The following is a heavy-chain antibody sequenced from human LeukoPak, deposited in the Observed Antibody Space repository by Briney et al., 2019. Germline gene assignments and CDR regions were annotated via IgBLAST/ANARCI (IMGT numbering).Heavy chain of an antibody. Sequence: ASVKVSCKASGYTFTSYDINWVRQATGQGLEWMGWMNPNSGNAGYAQKFQGRVTMTRNTSISTAYMELSSLRSEDTAVYYCARSRRYISSSDYWGQGTLVTVSS. CDR1: GYTFTSYD. CDR3: ARSRRYISSSDY. V-gene: IGHV1-8*01. D-gene: IGHD6-6*01. CDR2: MNPNSGNA. J-gene: IGHJ4*02.